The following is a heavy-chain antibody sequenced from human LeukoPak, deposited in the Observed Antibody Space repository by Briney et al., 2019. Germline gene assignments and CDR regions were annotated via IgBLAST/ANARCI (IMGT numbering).Heavy chain of an antibody. CDR3: RAAADLNDY. CDR1: GFTFSGSA. CDR2: IRSKADSYTT. Sequence: GGSLRLSCAASGFTFSGSAIHWVRQASGKGLEWLGRIRSKADSYTTAYAASVKGRFIVSRDDSKNTAYLQMYSLKTEDTAVYYCRAAADLNDYWGQGTLVTVSS. J-gene: IGHJ4*02. D-gene: IGHD6-13*01. V-gene: IGHV3-73*01.